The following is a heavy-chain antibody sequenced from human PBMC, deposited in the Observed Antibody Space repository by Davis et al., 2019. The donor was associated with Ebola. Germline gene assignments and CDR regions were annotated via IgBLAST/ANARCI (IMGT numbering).Heavy chain of an antibody. V-gene: IGHV3-7*01. CDR2: IIQDGSAK. J-gene: IGHJ4*02. CDR1: GFPFSDYA. Sequence: PARSLSLSWPLSGFPFSDYALSWVRHAPGKGLVWVATIIQDGSAKNYVDPVRGRFTISRDNAKNSLHLQMDGLRAEDTAVYYCARPDRSNKTTPGYWGQGTLVTVSS. D-gene: IGHD1-1*01. CDR3: ARPDRSNKTTPGY.